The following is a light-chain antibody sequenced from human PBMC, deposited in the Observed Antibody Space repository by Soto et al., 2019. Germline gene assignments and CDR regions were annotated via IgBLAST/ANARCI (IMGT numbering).Light chain of an antibody. CDR3: CSYAGSFTHVV. CDR1: SSDVGAYNC. V-gene: IGLV2-11*01. CDR2: DVS. Sequence: QSALTQPRSVSGSPGQSVTISCTGTSSDVGAYNCVSWYQHHPGKAPKLMIYDVSKRPSGVPDRFSGSKSGNTASLTISGLQAEDEGDYYCCSYAGSFTHVVFGGGTKLTVL. J-gene: IGLJ2*01.